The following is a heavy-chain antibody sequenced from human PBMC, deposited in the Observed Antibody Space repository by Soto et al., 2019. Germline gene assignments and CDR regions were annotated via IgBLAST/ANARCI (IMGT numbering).Heavy chain of an antibody. V-gene: IGHV5-51*01. D-gene: IGHD1-26*01. CDR1: GYSFTTYW. CDR3: ARQVGIDAFDI. J-gene: IGHJ3*02. CDR2: IFPGDSDT. Sequence: PGESLKISCKGSGYSFTTYWIAWVRQMPGKGLEWMGIIFPGDSDTTYSPSFQGQVTISVDMSITTAYLQWSSLKASDTAMYYCARQVGIDAFDIWGQGTMVTVSS.